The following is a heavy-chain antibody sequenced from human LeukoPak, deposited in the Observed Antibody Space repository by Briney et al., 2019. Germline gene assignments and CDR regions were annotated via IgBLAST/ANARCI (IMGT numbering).Heavy chain of an antibody. D-gene: IGHD1-26*01. Sequence: ASVKVSCKASGYTFTGYYMHWVRQAPGQGLEWMGWINPNSGGTNYAQKFQGRVTMTRDTSISTAYMELSRLRPDDTAVYYCARVVGATNNWFDPWGQGTLVTVSS. V-gene: IGHV1-2*02. J-gene: IGHJ5*02. CDR1: GYTFTGYY. CDR3: ARVVGATNNWFDP. CDR2: INPNSGGT.